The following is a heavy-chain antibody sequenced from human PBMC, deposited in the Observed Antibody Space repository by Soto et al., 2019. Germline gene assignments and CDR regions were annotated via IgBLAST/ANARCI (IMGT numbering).Heavy chain of an antibody. D-gene: IGHD3-16*01. CDR1: GGTFSSYA. V-gene: IGHV1-69*06. Sequence: QVQLVQSGAEVKKPGSSVKVSCKASGGTFSSYAISWVRQAPGQGLEWMGGVIPIFGTANYAQKFHGRVTMTADKSTSTAYQELSSLRSEDTAVYYCSRGRWPALRFGVDVWGQGTTVTVSS. CDR3: SRGRWPALRFGVDV. CDR2: VIPIFGTA. J-gene: IGHJ6*02.